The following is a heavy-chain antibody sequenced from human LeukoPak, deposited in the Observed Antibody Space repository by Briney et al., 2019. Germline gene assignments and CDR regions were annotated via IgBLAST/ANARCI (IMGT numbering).Heavy chain of an antibody. CDR2: IIPIFGTA. CDR3: ARDNPRDFWGNFDY. CDR1: GGTFSSYA. Sequence: ASVKVSCKASGGTFSSYAISWVRQAPGQGLEWMGRIIPIFGTANYAQKFQGRVTITADKSTSTAYMELSSLRSEDTAVYYCARDNPRDFWGNFDYWGQGTLVTVSS. V-gene: IGHV1-69*06. D-gene: IGHD3/OR15-3a*01. J-gene: IGHJ4*02.